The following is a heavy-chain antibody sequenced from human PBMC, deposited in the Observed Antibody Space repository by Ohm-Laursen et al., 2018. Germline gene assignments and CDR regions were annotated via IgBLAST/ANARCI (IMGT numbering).Heavy chain of an antibody. V-gene: IGHV4-59*08. D-gene: IGHD2-2*01. CDR1: GGAISNYY. J-gene: IGHJ5*02. CDR3: ARQEGYCSSTSCYEVWFDP. CDR2: INYSGNT. Sequence: SETLSLTCTVSGGAISNYYWSWIRQPPGKGLEWIGHINYSGNTNYNPSLKSRVTISVDTSKNQFSLKLSSVTAADTAVYYCARQEGYCSSTSCYEVWFDPWGRGTLVTVSS.